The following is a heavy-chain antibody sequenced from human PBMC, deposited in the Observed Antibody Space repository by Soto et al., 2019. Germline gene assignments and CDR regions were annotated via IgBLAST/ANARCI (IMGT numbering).Heavy chain of an antibody. D-gene: IGHD3-3*01. CDR2: IYPGDSDT. V-gene: IGHV5-51*01. Sequence: GESLKISCKGSGYSFTSYWIGWVRQMPGKGLEWMGIIYPGDSDTRYSPSFQGQVTISADKSISTAYLQWSSLKASDTAMYYCARQTRFLEWFEGYYYMDVWGKGTRVTVSS. CDR3: ARQTRFLEWFEGYYYMDV. CDR1: GYSFTSYW. J-gene: IGHJ6*03.